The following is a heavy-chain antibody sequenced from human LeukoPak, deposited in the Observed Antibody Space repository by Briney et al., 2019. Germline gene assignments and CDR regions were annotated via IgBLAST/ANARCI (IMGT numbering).Heavy chain of an antibody. CDR3: ARGRWVGYYGSGRGYYFDY. CDR1: GGSFSGYY. Sequence: SETLSLTCAVYGGSFSGYYWSWIRQPPGKGPEWIGEINHSGSTNYNPSLKSRVTISVDTSKNQFSLKLSSVTAADTAVYYCARGRWVGYYGSGRGYYFDYWGQGTLVTVSS. D-gene: IGHD3-10*01. J-gene: IGHJ4*02. CDR2: INHSGST. V-gene: IGHV4-34*01.